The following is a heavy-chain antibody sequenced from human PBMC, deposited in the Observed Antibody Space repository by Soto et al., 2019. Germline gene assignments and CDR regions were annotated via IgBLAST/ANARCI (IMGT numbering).Heavy chain of an antibody. Sequence: EAQLVESGGGLVQPGRSLRLSCVASGFTFDDYAIHWVRQAPGKGPEWVSGISWNGAATGYADSVKGRLTISRDNAKNSLYLQRSSLRTEDTAIYYCANLPLYGSGFDCWGQGTLGTVSS. CDR3: ANLPLYGSGFDC. D-gene: IGHD3-10*01. J-gene: IGHJ4*02. V-gene: IGHV3-9*01. CDR2: ISWNGAAT. CDR1: GFTFDDYA.